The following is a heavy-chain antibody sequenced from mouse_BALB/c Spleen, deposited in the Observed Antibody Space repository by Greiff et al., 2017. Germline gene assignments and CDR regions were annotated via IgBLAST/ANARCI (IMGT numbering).Heavy chain of an antibody. CDR3: AKHSPYGYDGYFDY. CDR1: GFSLTDYG. V-gene: IGHV2-6-5*01. D-gene: IGHD2-2*01. Sequence: VQLQESGPGLVAPSQSLSITCTVSGFSLTDYGVSWIRQPPGKGLEWLGVIWGGGSTYYNSALKSRLSISKDNSKSQVFLKMNSLQTDDTAMYYCAKHSPYGYDGYFDYWGQGTTLTVSS. J-gene: IGHJ2*01. CDR2: IWGGGST.